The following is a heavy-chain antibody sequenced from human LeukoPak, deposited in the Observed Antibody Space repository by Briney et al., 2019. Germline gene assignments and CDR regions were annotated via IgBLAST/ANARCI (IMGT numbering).Heavy chain of an antibody. CDR1: GFTVSSNY. D-gene: IGHD6-13*01. CDR2: IYSGGST. J-gene: IGHJ3*02. V-gene: IGHV3-53*01. Sequence: GGFLRLSCAASGFTVSSNYMSWVRQAPGKGLEWVSVIYSGGSTYYADPVKGRFTISRDNSKNTLYLQMNSLRAEDTAVYYCASQSPQQLAPRGAFDIWGQGTMVTVSS. CDR3: ASQSPQQLAPRGAFDI.